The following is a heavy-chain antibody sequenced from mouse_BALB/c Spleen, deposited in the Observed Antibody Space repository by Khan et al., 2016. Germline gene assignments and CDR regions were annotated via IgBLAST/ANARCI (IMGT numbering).Heavy chain of an antibody. CDR3: ARWYYGSSYYFDD. Sequence: EVQLQESGPGLVKPSQSLSLTCTVTGYSITSDYAWNWIRQFPGNKLEWMGYISYSGSTSYNPSLKSRISITRDTSNNQFFLQLKSGTTEDTATYYCARWYYGSSYYFDDGGQGTTLTVAS. CDR2: ISYSGST. J-gene: IGHJ2*01. D-gene: IGHD1-1*01. CDR1: GYSITSDYA. V-gene: IGHV3-2*02.